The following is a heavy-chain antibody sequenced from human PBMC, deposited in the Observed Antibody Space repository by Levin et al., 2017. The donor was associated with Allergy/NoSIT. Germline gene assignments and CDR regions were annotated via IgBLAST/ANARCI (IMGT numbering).Heavy chain of an antibody. J-gene: IGHJ4*02. D-gene: IGHD4-17*01. CDR3: ASSPTTRTTVY. CDR1: GASVSSTSYY. Sequence: SQTLSLTCTVSGASVSSTSYYWGWIRQSPVRGLEWIGSLHYSGSTSYNPSLKSRITIAVDTSKNLFSLTLKSVTATDTAVYYCASSPTTRTTVYWGQGTQVTVSS. V-gene: IGHV4-39*01. CDR2: LHYSGST.